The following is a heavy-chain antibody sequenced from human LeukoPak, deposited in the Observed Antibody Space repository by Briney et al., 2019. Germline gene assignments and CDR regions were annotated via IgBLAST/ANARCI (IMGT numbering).Heavy chain of an antibody. CDR3: VRVYCSSTSCSDYFDY. Sequence: GGSLRLSCAASGFTFSAFEMNWVRQAPGKGLEWLSYISGSGGTTLYADSVKGRFTISRDSAKNSLYLQMNSLRVEDTAVYYCVRVYCSSTSCSDYFDYWGQGSLVTVSS. CDR2: ISGSGGTT. V-gene: IGHV3-48*03. J-gene: IGHJ4*02. D-gene: IGHD2-2*01. CDR1: GFTFSAFE.